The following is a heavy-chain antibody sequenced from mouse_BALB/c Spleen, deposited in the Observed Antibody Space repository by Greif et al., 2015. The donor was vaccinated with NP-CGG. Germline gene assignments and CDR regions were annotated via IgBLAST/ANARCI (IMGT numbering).Heavy chain of an antibody. Sequence: VQLVESGPGLVAPSQSLSITCTVSGFSLTSYGVHWVRQPPGKGLEWLGVIWAGGSTNYNSALMSRLSISKDNSMSXVFLKMNSLQTDDTAMYYCARDSLYDYDKVMDYWGQGTSVTVSS. J-gene: IGHJ4*01. CDR1: GFSLTSYG. D-gene: IGHD2-4*01. CDR2: IWAGGST. V-gene: IGHV2-9*02. CDR3: ARDSLYDYDKVMDY.